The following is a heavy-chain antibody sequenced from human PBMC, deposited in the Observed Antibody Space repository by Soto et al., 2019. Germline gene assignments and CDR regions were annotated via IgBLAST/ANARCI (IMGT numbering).Heavy chain of an antibody. Sequence: VASVKVSCKASGYTFTSYYMHWVRQAPGQGLEWMGIINPSGGSTSYAQKFQGRVTMTRDTSTSTVYMELSSLRSEDTAVYSCARVYMVRGVSLPYYYYGMDVWGQGTTVTVSS. CDR3: ARVYMVRGVSLPYYYYGMDV. CDR1: GYTFTSYY. D-gene: IGHD3-10*01. J-gene: IGHJ6*02. V-gene: IGHV1-46*01. CDR2: INPSGGST.